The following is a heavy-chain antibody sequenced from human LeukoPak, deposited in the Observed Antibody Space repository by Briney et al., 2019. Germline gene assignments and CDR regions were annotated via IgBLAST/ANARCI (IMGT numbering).Heavy chain of an antibody. CDR2: ISSSSSYI. D-gene: IGHD3-10*01. J-gene: IGHJ5*02. V-gene: IGHV3-21*01. CDR1: GFTFSSYS. Sequence: GGSLRLPCAASGFTFSSYSMNWVRQAPGKGLEWVSSISSSSSYIYYADSVKGRFTISRDNAKNSLYLQMNSLRAEDTAVYYCARVRFVTMVRGVISWFDPWGQGTLVTVSS. CDR3: ARVRFVTMVRGVISWFDP.